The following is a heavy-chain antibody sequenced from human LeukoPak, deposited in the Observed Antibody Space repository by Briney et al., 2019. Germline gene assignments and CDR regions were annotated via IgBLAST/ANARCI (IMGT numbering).Heavy chain of an antibody. J-gene: IGHJ4*02. Sequence: GGSLRLPCAASGFTFSSYGMHWVRQAPGKGLEWVAVISYDGSNKYYADSVKGRFTISRDNSKNTLYLQMNSLRAEDTAVYYCAKAGSGSYYVDYWGQGTLVTVSS. CDR3: AKAGSGSYYVDY. D-gene: IGHD3-10*01. CDR1: GFTFSSYG. CDR2: ISYDGSNK. V-gene: IGHV3-30*18.